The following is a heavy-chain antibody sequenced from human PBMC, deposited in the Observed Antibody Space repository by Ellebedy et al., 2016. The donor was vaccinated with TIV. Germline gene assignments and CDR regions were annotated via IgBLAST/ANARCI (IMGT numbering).Heavy chain of an antibody. V-gene: IGHV3-11*06. D-gene: IGHD3-10*01. CDR3: ARDLTMVRGLIREGRFDP. J-gene: IGHJ5*02. CDR1: GFTFSDYY. CDR2: ISSSSSYT. Sequence: GESLKISCAASGFTFSDYYMSWIRQAPGKGLEWVSYISSSSSYTNYADSVEGRFTISRDNAKNSLYLQMNSLRAEDTAVYYCARDLTMVRGLIREGRFDPWGQGTLVTVSS.